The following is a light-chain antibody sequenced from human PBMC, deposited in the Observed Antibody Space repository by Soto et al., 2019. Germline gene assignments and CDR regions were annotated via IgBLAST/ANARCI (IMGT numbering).Light chain of an antibody. CDR1: QSLLHSNGYNY. V-gene: IGKV2-28*01. Sequence: DIVMTQSPLSLPVTPGEPASISCRSSQSLLHSNGYNYLDWYLQKPGQSPQLLIYLGTNRASRVPDRVSGSGSGTDSTLTISRVEAEDEADYDCKQSLQSHTFGQGTGLESK. CDR2: LGT. CDR3: KQSLQSHT. J-gene: IGKJ5*01.